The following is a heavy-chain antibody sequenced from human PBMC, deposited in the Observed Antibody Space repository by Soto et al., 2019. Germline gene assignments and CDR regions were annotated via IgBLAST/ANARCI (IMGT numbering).Heavy chain of an antibody. CDR3: ARTALDYDYIWGSYRYDY. D-gene: IGHD3-16*02. CDR1: GGSISSSSYY. V-gene: IGHV4-39*01. Sequence: SETLSLTCTVSGGSISSSSYYWGWIRQPPGKGLEWIGSIYYSGSTYYNPSLKSRVTISVDTSKNQFSLKLSSVTAADTAVYYCARTALDYDYIWGSYRYDYWGQGTLVTVSS. J-gene: IGHJ4*02. CDR2: IYYSGST.